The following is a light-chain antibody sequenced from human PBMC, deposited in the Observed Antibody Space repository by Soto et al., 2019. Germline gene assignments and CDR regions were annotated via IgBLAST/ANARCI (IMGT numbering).Light chain of an antibody. J-gene: IGKJ2*02. V-gene: IGKV1-5*03. CDR1: QSISSW. Sequence: DIQMTQSPSTLSASVGDRVNITCRASQSISSWLAWYQQKPGKAPKVLIYKASSLENGVPSRFSGVPSRFSGSGSGTEFTLTISSLQPEDFATYYCQQYYSYPCTFGQGTKLEIK. CDR3: QQYYSYPCT. CDR2: KAS.